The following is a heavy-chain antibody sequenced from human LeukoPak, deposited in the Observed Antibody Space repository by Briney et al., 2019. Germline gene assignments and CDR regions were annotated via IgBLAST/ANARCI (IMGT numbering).Heavy chain of an antibody. Sequence: GGSLRLSCAASGFTFSSYEMNWVRQAPGKGLEWVSYISSSGSTIYYADSVKGRFTTSRDNAKNSLYLQMNSLRAEDTAVYYCASPHYYDSSGYYPDAFDIWGQGTMVTVSS. CDR3: ASPHYYDSSGYYPDAFDI. CDR2: ISSSGSTI. J-gene: IGHJ3*02. V-gene: IGHV3-48*03. CDR1: GFTFSSYE. D-gene: IGHD3-22*01.